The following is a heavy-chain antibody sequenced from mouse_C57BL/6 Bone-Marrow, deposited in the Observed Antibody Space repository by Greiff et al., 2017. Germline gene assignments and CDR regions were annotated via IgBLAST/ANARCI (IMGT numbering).Heavy chain of an antibody. CDR1: GFTFSDYG. CDR2: ISNLAYSI. CDR3: ARPTNWGAMDY. Sequence: EVQGVESGGGLVQPGGSLKLSCAASGFTFSDYGMAWVRQAPRKGPEWVAFISNLAYSIYYADTVTGRFTISRENAKNTLYLEMSSLRSEDTAMYYCARPTNWGAMDYWGQGTSVTVSS. V-gene: IGHV5-15*01. J-gene: IGHJ4*01. D-gene: IGHD4-1*01.